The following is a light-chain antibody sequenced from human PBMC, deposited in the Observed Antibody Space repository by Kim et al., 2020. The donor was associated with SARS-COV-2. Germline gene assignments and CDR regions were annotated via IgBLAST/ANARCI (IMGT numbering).Light chain of an antibody. Sequence: SYELTQPPSVSVSPGQTARITCSGDALPKQYAYWYQQKPGQAPVLGIYKDSERPSVIPERFSGSSSGTTVTLTISGVQAEDEADYYCQSADSSGTWVFGGGTQLTDL. CDR3: QSADSSGTWV. CDR1: ALPKQY. J-gene: IGLJ3*02. V-gene: IGLV3-25*03. CDR2: KDS.